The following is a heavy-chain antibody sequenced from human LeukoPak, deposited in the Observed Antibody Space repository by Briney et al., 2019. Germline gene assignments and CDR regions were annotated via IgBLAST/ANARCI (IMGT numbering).Heavy chain of an antibody. CDR2: ISAYNGNT. Sequence: ASVKVSCKASGYTFTSYGISWVRQAPGQGLEWMGWISAYNGNTNYAQKLQGRVTMTTDTSTSTAYMELRSLRSDDTAVYYCARDYYSGYGFVWLYWFDPWGQGTLVTVSS. CDR3: ARDYYSGYGFVWLYWFDP. D-gene: IGHD5-12*01. CDR1: GYTFTSYG. V-gene: IGHV1-18*01. J-gene: IGHJ5*02.